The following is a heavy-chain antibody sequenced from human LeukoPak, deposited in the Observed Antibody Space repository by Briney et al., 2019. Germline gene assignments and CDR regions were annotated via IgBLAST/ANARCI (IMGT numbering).Heavy chain of an antibody. J-gene: IGHJ4*02. V-gene: IGHV4-39*01. Sequence: PSETLSLTCTVSGGSISSSSYYWGWLRQPPGKGLEWIGSIYYSGSTYYNPSLKSRVTISVDTSKNQFSLKLSSVTAADTAVYYCASHMAAIYYFDYWGQGTLVTVSS. D-gene: IGHD5-18*01. CDR3: ASHMAAIYYFDY. CDR2: IYYSGST. CDR1: GGSISSSSYY.